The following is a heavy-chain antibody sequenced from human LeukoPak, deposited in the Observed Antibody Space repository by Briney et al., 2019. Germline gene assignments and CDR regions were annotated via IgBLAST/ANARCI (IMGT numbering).Heavy chain of an antibody. Sequence: SETLSLTCTVSGGSVSSGSYYWSWIRQPPGKGLEWIGYIYYSGSTNYNPSLKSRVTISVDTSKNQFSLKLSSVTAADTAVYYCARAVAARGYYYYGMDVWGQGTTVTVSS. CDR3: ARAVAARGYYYYGMDV. CDR1: GGSVSSGSYY. J-gene: IGHJ6*02. D-gene: IGHD5-12*01. CDR2: IYYSGST. V-gene: IGHV4-61*01.